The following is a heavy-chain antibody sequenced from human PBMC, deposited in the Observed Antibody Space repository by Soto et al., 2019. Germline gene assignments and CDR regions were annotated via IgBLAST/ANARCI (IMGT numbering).Heavy chain of an antibody. J-gene: IGHJ4*02. V-gene: IGHV1-69*08. CDR1: GGTFSSYT. CDR3: ARDDEKHGGIAAAGHY. Sequence: QVQLVQSGAEVKKPGSSVKVSCKASGGTFSSYTISWVRQAPGQGLEWMGRIIPILGIANYAQKFQGRVTITADKSTSTAYMELSSLRSEDTAVYYCARDDEKHGGIAAAGHYWGQGTLVTVSS. CDR2: IIPILGIA. D-gene: IGHD6-13*01.